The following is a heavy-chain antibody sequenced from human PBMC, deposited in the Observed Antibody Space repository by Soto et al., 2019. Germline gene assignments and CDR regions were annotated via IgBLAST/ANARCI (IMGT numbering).Heavy chain of an antibody. Sequence: QVQLVQSGAAVRKPGSSVTVSSKAYGGTFTNYAITWVRQAPRQGLEWMGGIVSLPGTTNYAQKFRGRVTFSADESTSTAYLEVSSLRSEDTAVYYCASGVGGLGGSSGWPDYAFDVGGQGTMVIVSS. J-gene: IGHJ3*01. CDR3: ASGVGGLGGSSGWPDYAFDV. V-gene: IGHV1-69*01. CDR1: GGTFTNYA. D-gene: IGHD6-19*01. CDR2: IVSLPGTT.